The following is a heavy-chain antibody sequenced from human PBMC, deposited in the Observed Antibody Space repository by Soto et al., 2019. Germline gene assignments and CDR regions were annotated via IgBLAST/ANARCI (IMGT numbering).Heavy chain of an antibody. CDR3: ARSRGHIPFGYFDL. Sequence: EVQLVESGGGLVQPGGSLRRSCAASGFTFSSYDMHWVRQATGKGLEWVSAIGTAGDTYYPGSVKGRFTISRENAKNSLYLQMNSLRAGDTAVYYCARSRGHIPFGYFDLWGRGTLVTVSS. CDR2: IGTAGDT. CDR1: GFTFSSYD. D-gene: IGHD2-2*02. V-gene: IGHV3-13*01. J-gene: IGHJ2*01.